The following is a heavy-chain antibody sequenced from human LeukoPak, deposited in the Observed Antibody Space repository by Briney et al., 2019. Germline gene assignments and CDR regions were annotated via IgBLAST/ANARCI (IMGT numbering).Heavy chain of an antibody. CDR2: MSYDGTNK. J-gene: IGHJ4*02. CDR3: ASSGIQLWVGYFDY. Sequence: QAGGSLRLSCAASGFTLSSYAMHWVRQAPGKGLEWVAVMSYDGTNKYYADSVKGRFTISRDNSKNTLSLQMNSLRAEDTAVYYCASSGIQLWVGYFDYWGQGTLVTVSS. CDR1: GFTLSSYA. V-gene: IGHV3-30*04. D-gene: IGHD5-18*01.